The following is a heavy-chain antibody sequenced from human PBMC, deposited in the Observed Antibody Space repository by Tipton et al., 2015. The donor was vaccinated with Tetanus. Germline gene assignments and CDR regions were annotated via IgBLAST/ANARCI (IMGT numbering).Heavy chain of an antibody. J-gene: IGHJ4*02. CDR3: VSGSALDY. CDR1: GFTFSNYK. CDR2: ISSTSRYI. D-gene: IGHD6-25*01. V-gene: IGHV3-21*01. Sequence: SLRLSCEVSGFTFSNYKMNWVRRAPGRGLEWVSSISSTSRYIYYAASVKGRFTISRDNAKNSLFLEMNSLRADDTAVYFCVSGSALDYWGQGTLITVSS.